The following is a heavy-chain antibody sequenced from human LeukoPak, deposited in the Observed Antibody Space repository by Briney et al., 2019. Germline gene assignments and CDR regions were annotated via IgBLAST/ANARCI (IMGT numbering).Heavy chain of an antibody. D-gene: IGHD5-12*01. CDR3: AKDRGYGVSYWYFDL. Sequence: PGGSLRLSCAASGFTFSSYAMSWVRQAPGKGLGWVSAISGSGGSTYYADSVKGRFTISRDNSKNTLYLQMNSLRAEDTAVYYCAKDRGYGVSYWYFDLWGRGTLVTVSS. CDR2: ISGSGGST. J-gene: IGHJ2*01. V-gene: IGHV3-23*01. CDR1: GFTFSSYA.